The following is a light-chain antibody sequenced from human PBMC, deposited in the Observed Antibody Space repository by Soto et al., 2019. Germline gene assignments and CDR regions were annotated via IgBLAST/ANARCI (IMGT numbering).Light chain of an antibody. CDR2: DVS. V-gene: IGLV2-11*01. Sequence: QSALTQPRSVSGSPGQSVTISCTGTRSDVGGYNYVSWSQQHPGKAPKLMIYDVSKRPSGVPDRFSGCKSGNTASLTISGLQAEDEGDYYCCSYAGSYTVFGGGTKLTVL. CDR3: CSYAGSYTV. J-gene: IGLJ3*02. CDR1: RSDVGGYNY.